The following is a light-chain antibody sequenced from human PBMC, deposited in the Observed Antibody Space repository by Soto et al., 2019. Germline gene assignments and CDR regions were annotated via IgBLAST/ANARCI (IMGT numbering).Light chain of an antibody. CDR1: QSISSW. CDR2: KAS. Sequence: DIQMTQSPSTLSASVGDRVTITCRASQSISSWLAWYQQKPGKAPKLLIYKASSLESGVPSRFSGSGSGTEFTLTIISRQPDDFATYYCQQFNNYPWTFGQGTRVEIK. CDR3: QQFNNYPWT. V-gene: IGKV1-5*03. J-gene: IGKJ1*01.